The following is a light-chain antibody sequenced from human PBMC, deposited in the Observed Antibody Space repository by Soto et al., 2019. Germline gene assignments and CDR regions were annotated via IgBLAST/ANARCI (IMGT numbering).Light chain of an antibody. CDR2: KAS. CDR1: QSISSW. CDR3: QQYNTYPWT. V-gene: IGKV1-5*03. Sequence: DIQMTQSPSTLSASVGDRVTITCRASQSISSWLAWYQQKPGKAPKLLIYKASSLESGVPSRFSGSGSGTEFTLTISSLQPDGFATYYCQQYNTYPWTFGHGTKVDIK. J-gene: IGKJ1*01.